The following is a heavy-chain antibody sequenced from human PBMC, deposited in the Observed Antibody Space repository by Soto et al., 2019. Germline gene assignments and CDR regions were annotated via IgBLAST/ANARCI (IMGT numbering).Heavy chain of an antibody. CDR3: AGRLYYDFWSGYYTGHYFDY. J-gene: IGHJ4*02. CDR2: IYHSGST. CDR1: GYSISSGYY. D-gene: IGHD3-3*01. Sequence: SETLSLTCAVSGYSISSGYYWGWIRQPPGKGLEWIGRIYHSGSTYYNPSLKSRVTISVDTSKNQFSLKLSSVTAADTAVYYCAGRLYYDFWSGYYTGHYFDYGGPGTLLTVYS. V-gene: IGHV4-38-2*01.